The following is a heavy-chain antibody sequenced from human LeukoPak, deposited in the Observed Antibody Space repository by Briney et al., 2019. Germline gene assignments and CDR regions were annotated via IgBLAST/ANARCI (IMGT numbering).Heavy chain of an antibody. V-gene: IGHV3-21*01. J-gene: IGHJ4*02. CDR3: ARDLYRTVVVPHYFDY. CDR1: GFTFSSYS. CDR2: ISSRSTDI. D-gene: IGHD3-22*01. Sequence: GGSLRLSCAASGFTFSSYSMNWVRQAPGKGLEWVSSISSRSTDIYYADSVKGRFTISRDNAKNSLYLQMNSLRAEDTAVYYCARDLYRTVVVPHYFDYWGQGTLVTVSS.